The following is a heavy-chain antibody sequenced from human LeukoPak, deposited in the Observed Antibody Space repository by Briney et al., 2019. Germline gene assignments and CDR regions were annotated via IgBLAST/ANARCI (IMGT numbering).Heavy chain of an antibody. CDR2: ISAYNGNT. CDR3: TRDLLDYYHSSGYYSNY. J-gene: IGHJ4*02. Sequence: ASVKVSFKASRYTFTKHRNSGVRQAPGQGLEWMGWISAYNGNTNYAQKLQGRVTMTTDTSTSTAYMELRSLRSDDTAVYYCTRDLLDYYHSSGYYSNYWAQGTLVTVSS. D-gene: IGHD3-22*01. CDR1: RYTFTKHR. V-gene: IGHV1-18*01.